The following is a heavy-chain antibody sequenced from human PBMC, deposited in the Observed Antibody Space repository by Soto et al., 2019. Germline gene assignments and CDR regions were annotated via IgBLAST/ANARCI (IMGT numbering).Heavy chain of an antibody. CDR3: ARDRRQLARYYYYGMDV. CDR2: IWYDGSNK. CDR1: GFTFSSYG. J-gene: IGHJ6*02. Sequence: SLRLSCAASGFTFSSYGMHWVRQAPGKGLEWVAVIWYDGSNKYYADSVKGRFTISRDNSKNTLYLQMNSLRAEDTAVYYCARDRRQLARYYYYGMDVWGQGTTVTVSS. D-gene: IGHD1-1*01. V-gene: IGHV3-33*01.